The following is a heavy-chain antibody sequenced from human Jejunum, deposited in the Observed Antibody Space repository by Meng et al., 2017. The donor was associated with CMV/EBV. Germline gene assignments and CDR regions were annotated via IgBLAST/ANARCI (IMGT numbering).Heavy chain of an antibody. D-gene: IGHD3-3*01. CDR1: GFAFSSYW. V-gene: IGHV3-74*01. J-gene: IGHJ4*02. Sequence: SCAASGFAFSSYWIHWVRQAPGEGLVWVSSISNIGSFKACADSVKGRFTVSRDNAKNTAYLQMNSLTVEDAAVYYCGDFEAGWGQGTLVTVSS. CDR2: ISNIGSFK. CDR3: GDFEAG.